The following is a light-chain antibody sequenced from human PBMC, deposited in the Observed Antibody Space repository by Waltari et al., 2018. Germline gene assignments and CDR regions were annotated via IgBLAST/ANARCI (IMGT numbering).Light chain of an antibody. V-gene: IGLV2-11*01. CDR2: DVN. CDR1: SSDVGSYNF. CDR3: CSYAGSYTYV. J-gene: IGLJ1*01. Sequence: QSALTQPPSVSGSPGQSVTISCTGTSSDVGSYNFFSWYQQHPVKAPKLLIYDVNKRPSGVPDRFSGSKSGNTASLTISGLQGEDEADYYCCSYAGSYTYVFGTGTKVTAL.